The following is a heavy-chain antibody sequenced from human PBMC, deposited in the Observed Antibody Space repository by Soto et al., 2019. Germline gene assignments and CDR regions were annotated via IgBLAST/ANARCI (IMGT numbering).Heavy chain of an antibody. CDR1: GFTFDDHA. CDR2: VSWNSANI. Sequence: EVQLVESGGGLVQPGRSLRLSCAASGFTFDDHAMHWVRQVPGKGLEWVSAVSWNSANIGYADSVKGRFTISRDNAKSSLYLQMNSLRSEDTAMYFFARYFLGGEHLFYNYMDVWGQGTTVTVSS. D-gene: IGHD2-21*01. V-gene: IGHV3-9*01. CDR3: ARYFLGGEHLFYNYMDV. J-gene: IGHJ6*03.